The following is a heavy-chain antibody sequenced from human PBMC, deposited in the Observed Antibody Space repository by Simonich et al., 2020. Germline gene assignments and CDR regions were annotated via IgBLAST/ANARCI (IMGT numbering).Heavy chain of an antibody. V-gene: IGHV3-30*07. J-gene: IGHJ3*02. CDR3: AREGAGNDAFDI. D-gene: IGHD1-26*01. CDR1: GFTFISYA. Sequence: QVQLVESGGGVVQPGRSLRLSCAASGFTFISYAMHWVRQAPGKGLEWVAVISYDGSNKYYADAVKGRFTISRDNSKNTMYLQMNSLRAEDTAVYYCAREGAGNDAFDIWGQGTMVTVSS. CDR2: ISYDGSNK.